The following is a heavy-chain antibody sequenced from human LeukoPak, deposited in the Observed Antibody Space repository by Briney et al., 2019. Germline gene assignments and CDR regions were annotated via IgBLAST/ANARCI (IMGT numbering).Heavy chain of an antibody. CDR1: GFAFSNFA. CDR3: AKMEGQRLYDYCMDV. D-gene: IGHD3-3*01. Sequence: GGSLRPSCAASGFAFSNFAMSWVRQAPGKGLEWVSAMSGSGYYTYYVESVKGRFTISRDNSKNTLYLHMNSLRADDTAVYYCAKMEGQRLYDYCMDVWGRGTTVTVSS. V-gene: IGHV3-23*01. CDR2: MSGSGYYT. J-gene: IGHJ6*03.